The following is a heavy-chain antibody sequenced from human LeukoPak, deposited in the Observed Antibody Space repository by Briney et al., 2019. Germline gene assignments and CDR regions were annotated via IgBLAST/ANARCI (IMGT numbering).Heavy chain of an antibody. Sequence: GGSLRLSCVVSGFTFSNYWMSWVRQAPGKGLEWVANINLDGRQRFYVDSVKGRFTISRASTENSLYLQMNSLRVEDTAVYYCATYRQVLLPFESWGQGTLVTVSS. J-gene: IGHJ4*02. CDR1: GFTFSNYW. V-gene: IGHV3-7*01. D-gene: IGHD2-8*02. CDR3: ATYRQVLLPFES. CDR2: INLDGRQR.